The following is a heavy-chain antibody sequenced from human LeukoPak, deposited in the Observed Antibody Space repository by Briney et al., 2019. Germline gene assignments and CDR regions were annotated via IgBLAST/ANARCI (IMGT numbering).Heavy chain of an antibody. CDR2: TYYSGST. D-gene: IGHD6-6*01. Sequence: SETLSLTCTVSGGSISSCSYYWGWIRQPPGKGLEWIGSTYYSGSTYYNPSLKSRVTISVDTSKNQFSLKLSSVTAADTAVYYCASIAARRGYYFDYWGQGTLVTVSS. CDR1: GGSISSCSYY. J-gene: IGHJ4*02. CDR3: ASIAARRGYYFDY. V-gene: IGHV4-39*01.